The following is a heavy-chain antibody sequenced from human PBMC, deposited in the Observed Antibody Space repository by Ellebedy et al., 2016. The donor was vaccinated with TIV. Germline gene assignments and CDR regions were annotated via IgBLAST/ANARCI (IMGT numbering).Heavy chain of an antibody. J-gene: IGHJ4*02. CDR2: ISDSGGNT. V-gene: IGHV3-23*01. CDR1: GFAFSSYA. CDR3: ATDEGIY. D-gene: IGHD3-10*01. Sequence: GESLKISCVASGFAFSSYAMNWVRQAPGKGLEWVSLISDSGGNTYYADSVKGRFTISRDNYKDTLYLQMNSLRAEDTAIYYCATDEGIYWGQGTLVTVSS.